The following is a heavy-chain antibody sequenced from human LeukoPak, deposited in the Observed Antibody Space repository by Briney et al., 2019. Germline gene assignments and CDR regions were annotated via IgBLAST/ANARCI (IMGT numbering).Heavy chain of an antibody. CDR1: GGSINNYY. Sequence: SETLSLICTVSGGSINNYYWSWIRQPAGQGVEWIGRIYTNGYTRYNPSLKSRVTLSVDTSKNQLSLRLMSMTAADPAVVFWAGAAAAAGGQSFDYWGQGALVTVSS. J-gene: IGHJ4*02. D-gene: IGHD6-13*01. CDR2: IYTNGYT. CDR3: AGAAAAAGGQSFDY. V-gene: IGHV4-4*07.